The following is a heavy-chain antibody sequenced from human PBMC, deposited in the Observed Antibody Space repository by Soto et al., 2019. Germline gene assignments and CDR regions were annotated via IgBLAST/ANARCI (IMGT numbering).Heavy chain of an antibody. Sequence: GASVKVSCKASGGTFSSYAISWVRQAPGQGLEWMGGIIPIFGTANYAQKFQGRVTITADESTSTAYMELSSLRAEDTAVYYCAKGGWAFVGIYSSGWYGDYWGQGTLVTVSS. V-gene: IGHV1-69*13. CDR3: AKGGWAFVGIYSSGWYGDY. CDR1: GGTFSSYA. D-gene: IGHD6-19*01. J-gene: IGHJ4*02. CDR2: IIPIFGTA.